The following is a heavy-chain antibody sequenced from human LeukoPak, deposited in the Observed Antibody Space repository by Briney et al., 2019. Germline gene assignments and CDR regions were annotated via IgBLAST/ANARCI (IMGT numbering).Heavy chain of an antibody. Sequence: GGSLRLSCAASGFTFSNYEMNWVRQAPGKGLEWVSYISSSGSTIYYADSVKGRFTISRDNAKNSLYLQMNSLRAEDTAIYYCARGRYSGYDFYYWGQGALVPVSS. V-gene: IGHV3-48*03. D-gene: IGHD5-12*01. CDR3: ARGRYSGYDFYY. J-gene: IGHJ4*02. CDR2: ISSSGSTI. CDR1: GFTFSNYE.